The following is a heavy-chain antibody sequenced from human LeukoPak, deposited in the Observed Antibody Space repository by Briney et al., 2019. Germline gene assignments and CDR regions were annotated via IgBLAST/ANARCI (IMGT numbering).Heavy chain of an antibody. CDR1: GFIFSSFS. CDR3: ARDFHAGSLPYYFDS. V-gene: IGHV3-21*01. J-gene: IGHJ4*02. CDR2: ISSSSAHI. Sequence: PGGSLRLSCAASGFIFSSFSMDWVRQAPGKGLEWVSSISSSSAHIYYADSVKGRFTISRDNAKNSLYLQMNSLRAEDTAVYYCARDFHAGSLPYYFDSWGQGTLVTVSS. D-gene: IGHD2/OR15-2a*01.